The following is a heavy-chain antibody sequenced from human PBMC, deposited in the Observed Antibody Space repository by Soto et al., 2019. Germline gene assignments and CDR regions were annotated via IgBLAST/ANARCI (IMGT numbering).Heavy chain of an antibody. Sequence: GASVKVSCKASGYTFTSYGISWVRQAPGQGLEWMGWISAYNGNTNYAQKLQGRVTMTTDTSTSTAYMELRSLRSDDTAVYYCARAPPYCSSTSCSRLWFDPRGQGTLVTVSS. CDR3: ARAPPYCSSTSCSRLWFDP. V-gene: IGHV1-18*01. CDR2: ISAYNGNT. J-gene: IGHJ5*02. CDR1: GYTFTSYG. D-gene: IGHD2-2*01.